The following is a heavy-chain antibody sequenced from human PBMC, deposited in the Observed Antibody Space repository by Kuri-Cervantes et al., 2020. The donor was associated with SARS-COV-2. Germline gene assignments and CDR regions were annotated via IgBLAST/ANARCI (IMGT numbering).Heavy chain of an antibody. Sequence: GESLKISCAASGFTFSDHYMDWVRQAPGKGLEWVGRTRNKANSYTTEYAASVKGRFTISRDDSKNSLYLQMNSLRAEDTALYYCAKDIRSSGWSIDYWGQGTLVTVSS. CDR1: GFTFSDHY. CDR3: AKDIRSSGWSIDY. J-gene: IGHJ4*02. CDR2: TRNKANSYTT. D-gene: IGHD6-19*01. V-gene: IGHV3-72*01.